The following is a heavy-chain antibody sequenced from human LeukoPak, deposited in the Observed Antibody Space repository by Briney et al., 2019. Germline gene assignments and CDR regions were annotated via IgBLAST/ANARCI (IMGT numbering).Heavy chain of an antibody. Sequence: ASVKVSCKASGYNFAELSIHWVRQAPGKGLKWMGGFDPEGGETIHAQNFQGRVTMTEDSSTDTAYMELSSLRSEDTAVYYCATAGRRWDPYLYFDCWGQGTLVTVSS. CDR3: ATAGRRWDPYLYFDC. CDR2: FDPEGGET. CDR1: GYNFAELS. J-gene: IGHJ4*02. V-gene: IGHV1-24*01. D-gene: IGHD6-6*01.